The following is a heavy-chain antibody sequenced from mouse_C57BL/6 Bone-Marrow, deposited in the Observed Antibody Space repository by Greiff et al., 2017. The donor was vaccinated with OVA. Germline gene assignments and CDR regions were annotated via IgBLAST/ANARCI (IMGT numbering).Heavy chain of an antibody. CDR1: GYTFTDYY. Sequence: VQLQQSGPELVKPGASVKISCKASGYTFTDYYMNWVKQSHGKSLEWIGDINPNNGGTSYNQKFKGKATLTVDKSSSTAYMELRSLTSEDSAVYYCALITTEVATGGYWGQGTTLTVSA. D-gene: IGHD1-1*01. J-gene: IGHJ2*01. V-gene: IGHV1-26*01. CDR3: ALITTEVATGGY. CDR2: INPNNGGT.